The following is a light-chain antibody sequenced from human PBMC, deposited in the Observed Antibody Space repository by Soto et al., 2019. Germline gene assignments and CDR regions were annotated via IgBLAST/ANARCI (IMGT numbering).Light chain of an antibody. CDR3: QQYESSPLT. Sequence: ETVLTQSPGTLSLSPGERASISCRASQSISGRYLAWYQQKPGKAPRLLIYESSIMATGIPYRFSGSGSGTDFILTISRLEPEDFAVYYCQQYESSPLTFGGGTKVEIK. J-gene: IGKJ4*01. V-gene: IGKV3-20*01. CDR2: ESS. CDR1: QSISGRY.